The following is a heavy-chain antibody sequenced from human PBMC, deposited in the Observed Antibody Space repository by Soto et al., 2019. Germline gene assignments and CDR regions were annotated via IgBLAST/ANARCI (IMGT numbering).Heavy chain of an antibody. CDR3: ARSGCDCCYRLAYYYYNGMDV. CDR1: GYTFTSYY. V-gene: IGHV1-46*01. Sequence: ASVKVSCKASGYTFTSYYMHWVRQAPGQGLEWMGIINPSGGSTSYAQKYQGRVTMTRDTSTSTVYMELSSLRSEDTAVYYCARSGCDCCYRLAYYYYNGMDVWGQGTTVTVSS. J-gene: IGHJ6*02. D-gene: IGHD2-21*01. CDR2: INPSGGST.